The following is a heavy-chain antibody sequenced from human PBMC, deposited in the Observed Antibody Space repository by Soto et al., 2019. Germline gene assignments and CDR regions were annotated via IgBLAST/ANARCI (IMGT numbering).Heavy chain of an antibody. V-gene: IGHV3-21*01. J-gene: IGHJ6*02. D-gene: IGHD1-26*01. CDR2: ISSSSSYI. Sequence: PGGSLRLSCAASGFTFSIYSMNWVRQAPGKGREWVSSISSSSSYIYYADSVKGRFTISRDNAKNSLYLQMNSLGAEDTAVYYCARDPGNGELLSYYYYYYGMDVWGQGTTVTVSS. CDR1: GFTFSIYS. CDR3: ARDPGNGELLSYYYYYYGMDV.